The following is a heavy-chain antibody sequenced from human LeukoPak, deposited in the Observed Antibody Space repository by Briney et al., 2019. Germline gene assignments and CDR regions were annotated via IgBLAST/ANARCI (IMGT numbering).Heavy chain of an antibody. CDR3: ARDGGFSGSYRRDFDY. Sequence: PGGSLRVSCAASGFTFSSNSMNWVRQAPGKGLEWVSSISSSSSYIYYADSVKGRFTISRDNAKNSLYLQMNSLRAEDTAVYYCARDGGFSGSYRRDFDYWGQGTLVTVSS. J-gene: IGHJ4*02. CDR2: ISSSSSYI. CDR1: GFTFSSNS. D-gene: IGHD1-26*01. V-gene: IGHV3-21*01.